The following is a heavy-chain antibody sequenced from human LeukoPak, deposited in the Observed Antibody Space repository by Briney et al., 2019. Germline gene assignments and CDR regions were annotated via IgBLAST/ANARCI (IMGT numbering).Heavy chain of an antibody. J-gene: IGHJ4*02. D-gene: IGHD6-13*01. CDR1: GGSISSYY. V-gene: IGHV4-59*01. Sequence: PSETLSLTCTVSGGSISSYYWSWIRQRPGKGLEWIGYIYYSGSTNYNPSLKSRVTISVDTSKTQITLRLSSVTAADTAVYYCAREEGIAAAGALEYWGQGIPVTVS. CDR3: AREEGIAAAGALEY. CDR2: IYYSGST.